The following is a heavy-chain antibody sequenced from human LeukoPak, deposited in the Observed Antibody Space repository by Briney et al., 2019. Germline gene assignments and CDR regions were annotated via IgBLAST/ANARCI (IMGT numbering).Heavy chain of an antibody. V-gene: IGHV4-34*01. CDR1: GGSFSGYY. J-gene: IGHJ6*03. D-gene: IGHD3-22*01. CDR2: INHSGST. CDR3: ARGRSVFITRWNSAYMDV. Sequence: SETLSLTCAVYGGSFSGYYWSWIRQPPGKGLEWIGEINHSGSTNYNPSLKSRVTISVDTSKNQFSLKLSSVTAADTAVYYCARGRSVFITRWNSAYMDVWGKGTTVTVSS.